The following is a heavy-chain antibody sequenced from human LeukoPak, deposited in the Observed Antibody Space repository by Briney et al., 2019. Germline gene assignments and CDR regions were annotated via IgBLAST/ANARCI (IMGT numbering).Heavy chain of an antibody. D-gene: IGHD4-17*01. J-gene: IGHJ4*02. CDR1: GYTFTGSY. CDR3: ARGLTTVTFDC. CDR2: INPNSGAT. Sequence: ASVKVSCKASGYTFTGSYLHWVRQAPGQGPEWMGWINPNSGATNYARQFQGRVTMTRDTSISTAYMELSRLRSDDTAVYHCARGLTTVTFDCWGQGTLVTVTS. V-gene: IGHV1-2*02.